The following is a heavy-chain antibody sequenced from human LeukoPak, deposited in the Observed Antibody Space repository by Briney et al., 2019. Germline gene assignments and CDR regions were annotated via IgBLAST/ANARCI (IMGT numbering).Heavy chain of an antibody. V-gene: IGHV5-51*01. CDR1: GYSFTSYW. CDR3: VRTPTCSSGSCYPNWLDS. J-gene: IGHJ5*01. CDR2: IYPGDSDT. Sequence: GESLKISCKGSGYSFTSYWIGWVRQMPGKGLEWMGIIYPGDSDTRYSPSFQGQVTISADRSINTAYLQWSSLKASDTAMYYCVRTPTCSSGSCYPNWLDSWGQGTLVTVSS. D-gene: IGHD2-15*01.